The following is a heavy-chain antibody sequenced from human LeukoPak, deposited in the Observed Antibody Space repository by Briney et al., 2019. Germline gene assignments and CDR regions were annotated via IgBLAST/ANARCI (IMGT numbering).Heavy chain of an antibody. V-gene: IGHV3-53*01. CDR3: ARDAAVANIPRGYYGMDV. CDR1: GFTVSSNY. J-gene: IGHJ6*01. Sequence: GGSLRLSCAASGFTVSSNYMSWVRQAPGRGLEWVSVIYIDGNTYYADSVKGRFSISRDNSKNTLYLQMNSLRVEDTAVYYCARDAAVANIPRGYYGMDVWGQGTTVTVSS. CDR2: IYIDGNT. D-gene: IGHD6-19*01.